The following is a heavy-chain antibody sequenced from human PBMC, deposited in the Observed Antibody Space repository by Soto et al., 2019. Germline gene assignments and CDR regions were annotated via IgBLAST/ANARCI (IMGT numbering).Heavy chain of an antibody. CDR1: GGSISSSSYY. Sequence: KASETLSLTCTVSGGSISSSSYYWGWIRQPPGKGLEWIGSIYYSGSTYYNPSLKSRVTISVDTSKNQFSLKLSSVTAADTAVYYCASSGPVWFGELYFDYWGQGTLVTVSS. J-gene: IGHJ4*02. D-gene: IGHD3-10*01. CDR2: IYYSGST. CDR3: ASSGPVWFGELYFDY. V-gene: IGHV4-39*07.